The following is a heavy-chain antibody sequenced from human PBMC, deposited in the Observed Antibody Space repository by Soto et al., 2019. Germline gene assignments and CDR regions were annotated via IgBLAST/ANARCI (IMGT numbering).Heavy chain of an antibody. CDR3: AKAWYHPYSSSWYYFDY. D-gene: IGHD6-13*01. CDR1: GFTFSSYA. J-gene: IGHJ4*02. CDR2: ISGSGGST. Sequence: GGSLRLSCAASGFTFSSYAMSWVRQAPGKGLEWVSAISGSGGSTYYADSVKGRFTISRDNSKNTLYLQMNSLRAEDTAVYYCAKAWYHPYSSSWYYFDYGGQGTLVTV. V-gene: IGHV3-23*01.